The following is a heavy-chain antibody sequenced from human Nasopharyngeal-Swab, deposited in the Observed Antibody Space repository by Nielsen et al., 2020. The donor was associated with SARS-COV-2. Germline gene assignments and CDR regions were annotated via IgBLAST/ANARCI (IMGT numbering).Heavy chain of an antibody. CDR3: AREVPYSGHDDAFDI. D-gene: IGHD5-12*01. CDR1: GLGFSNYE. V-gene: IGHV3-48*03. CDR2: ISTTTATI. J-gene: IGHJ3*02. Sequence: GGSRRLSCAASGLGFSNYEMNGVRKAPGKGLEGISYISTTTATIYYADSVKGRFTISRDNAKNSLYLQMNSLRAEDTAVYYCAREVPYSGHDDAFDIWGPGTMVTVSA.